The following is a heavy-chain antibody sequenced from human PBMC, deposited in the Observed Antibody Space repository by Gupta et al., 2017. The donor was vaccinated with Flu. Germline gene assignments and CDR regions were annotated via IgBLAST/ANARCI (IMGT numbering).Heavy chain of an antibody. CDR2: ISSSSSYI. V-gene: IGHV3-21*01. J-gene: IGHJ4*02. D-gene: IGHD2-2*01. CDR1: GFTFSSYS. CDR3: ARDLRVVPAAVGFDY. Sequence: EVQLVESGGGLVKPGGSLRLSCAASGFTFSSYSMNWLRQAPGKGLEWVSSISSSSSYIYYADSVKGRFTISRDNAKNSLYLQMNSLRAEDTAVYYCARDLRVVPAAVGFDYWGQGTLVTVSS.